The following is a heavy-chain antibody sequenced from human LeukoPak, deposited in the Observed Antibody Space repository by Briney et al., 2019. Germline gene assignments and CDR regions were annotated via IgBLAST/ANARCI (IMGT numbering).Heavy chain of an antibody. CDR3: AKDRGATDYFDY. J-gene: IGHJ4*02. CDR1: GFTFDDYA. V-gene: IGHV3-30*18. Sequence: PGGSLRLSCAASGFTFDDYAMHWVRQAPGKGLEWVALISDDGSNKSYADSAKGRFTISRDNSKNTLDLQMNSLRGEDTAVYYCAKDRGATDYFDYWGQGTLVTVSS. D-gene: IGHD1-26*01. CDR2: ISDDGSNK.